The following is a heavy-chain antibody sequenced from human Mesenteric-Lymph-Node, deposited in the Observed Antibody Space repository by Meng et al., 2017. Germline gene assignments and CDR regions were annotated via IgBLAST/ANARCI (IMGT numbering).Heavy chain of an antibody. Sequence: ASVKVSCKVSGYTLTELSMHWVRQAPGQGLEWMGWINPNSGGTNYAQKFQGRVTMTRDTSTSTVYMELSSLRSEDTAVYYCASYCGGDCTDAFDIWGQGTMVTVSS. J-gene: IGHJ3*02. V-gene: IGHV1-2*02. CDR3: ASYCGGDCTDAFDI. CDR1: GYTLTELS. CDR2: INPNSGGT. D-gene: IGHD2-21*02.